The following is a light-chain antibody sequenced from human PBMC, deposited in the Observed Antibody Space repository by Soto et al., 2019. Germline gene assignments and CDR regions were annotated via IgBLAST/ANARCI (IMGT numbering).Light chain of an antibody. CDR1: QSVSSN. J-gene: IGKJ2*02. V-gene: IGKV3-15*01. CDR2: DAS. Sequence: ETVMTQSPATLSVSPGERATLSCRASQSVSSNLAWYQQKPGQAPRLLIYDASTRATGIPARFSGSGSGTEFTLTNSSLQSEDFAGYYCQQYTNWPPCTFGQGTKLEIK. CDR3: QQYTNWPPCT.